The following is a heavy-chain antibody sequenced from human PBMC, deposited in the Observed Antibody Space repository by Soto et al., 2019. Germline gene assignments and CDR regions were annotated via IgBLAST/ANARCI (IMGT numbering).Heavy chain of an antibody. V-gene: IGHV4-61*02. CDR1: GGSVSSGRYY. Sequence: TLSLTCTVSGGSVSSGRYYWSWIRQPAVKGLEWIGRIYTSGSTNYNPSLKSRVTMSVDTSKNQFSLKLSSVTAADTAVYYCARGSYYYYGMDVWGQGTTVTVSS. CDR2: IYTSGST. CDR3: ARGSYYYYGMDV. J-gene: IGHJ6*02.